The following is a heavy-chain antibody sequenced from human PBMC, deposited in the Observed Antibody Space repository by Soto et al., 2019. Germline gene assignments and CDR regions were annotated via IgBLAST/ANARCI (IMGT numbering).Heavy chain of an antibody. V-gene: IGHV4-31*03. J-gene: IGHJ6*02. CDR2: IYYSGTT. Sequence: QVQLQESGPGLVKPSQTLSLTCSVSGGSISSSGHYWSWIRQHPGKGLEWIGFIYYSGTTFYNKSLKSRVSISVDTSRNQFSLRLTSVTAADTAVYYCARDGGDMLTPYYAGMDVWGQGTTVTVSS. CDR1: GGSISSSGHY. D-gene: IGHD3-10*01. CDR3: ARDGGDMLTPYYAGMDV.